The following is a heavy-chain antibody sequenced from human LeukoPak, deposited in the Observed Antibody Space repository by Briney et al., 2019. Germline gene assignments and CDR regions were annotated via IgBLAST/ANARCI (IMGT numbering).Heavy chain of an antibody. V-gene: IGHV4-39*01. J-gene: IGHJ3*02. Sequence: PSETLSLTCTVSGGSISSSSYYWGWIRQPPGKGLEWIGSIYYSGSTYYNPSLKSRVTISVDMSKNQFSLKLSSVTAADTAVYYCASPQIVVPAAIWKHDAFDIWGQGTMVTVSS. CDR2: IYYSGST. CDR1: GGSISSSSYY. D-gene: IGHD2-2*01. CDR3: ASPQIVVPAAIWKHDAFDI.